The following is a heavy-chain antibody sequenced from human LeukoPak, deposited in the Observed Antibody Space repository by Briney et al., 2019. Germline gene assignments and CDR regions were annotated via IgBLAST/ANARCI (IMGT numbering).Heavy chain of an antibody. D-gene: IGHD2-15*01. J-gene: IGHJ4*02. CDR3: WLEKVVAAYFDS. CDR1: GDSNSSSSYY. CDR2: IFYSGST. V-gene: IGHV4-39*07. Sequence: SETLSLTCTVSGDSNSSSSYYWGWIRQPPGKGLEWIGSIFYSGSTYYNPSLKSRITISLDTSKNQFSLKMTSMTAADTAIYYCWLEKVVAAYFDSWGQGTLVTVSS.